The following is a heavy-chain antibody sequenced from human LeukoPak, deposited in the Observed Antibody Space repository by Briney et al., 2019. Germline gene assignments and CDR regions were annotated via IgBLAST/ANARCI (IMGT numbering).Heavy chain of an antibody. V-gene: IGHV3-7*01. Sequence: GKSLRLSCAASGFTFSNYAMHWVRQAPGKGLEWVSNINERGSETYYADYVKGRFTISRDNTKKSLFLQLNSLGVEDTATYYCAKDYSFSNFNWGQGTLVTVSS. J-gene: IGHJ4*02. CDR3: AKDYSFSNFN. CDR1: GFTFSNYA. CDR2: INERGSET. D-gene: IGHD2-15*01.